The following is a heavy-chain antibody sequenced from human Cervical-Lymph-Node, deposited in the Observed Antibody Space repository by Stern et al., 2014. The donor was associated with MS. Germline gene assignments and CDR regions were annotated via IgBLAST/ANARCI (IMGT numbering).Heavy chain of an antibody. V-gene: IGHV4-34*01. Sequence: QVQLQQWGAGLLKPSETLSLTCGVNGWSSSGHYWSWIRQSPGKGLEWIGEINHSGSTSYNPSLESRVSISIDTPQKQFSLKLTSVTAADTAVYYCAAMTAVTTAFQHWGQGTLVSVSS. CDR1: GWSSSGHY. CDR2: INHSGST. CDR3: AAMTAVTTAFQH. J-gene: IGHJ1*01. D-gene: IGHD4-17*01.